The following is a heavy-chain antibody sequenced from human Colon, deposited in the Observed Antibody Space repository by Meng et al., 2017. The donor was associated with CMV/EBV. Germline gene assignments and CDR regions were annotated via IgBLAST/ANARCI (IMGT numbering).Heavy chain of an antibody. V-gene: IGHV4-59*11. CDR3: ARCGHGGTYYIDH. Sequence: GSLRLSCSVSGGSMGPHYWSWIRQSPGKGLEWIGSIYYSGSTIQDPSLQSRVTLSVDTSKNQFSLQMRSVTAADTAVYFCARCGHGGTYYIDHWGQGTLVTVSS. J-gene: IGHJ4*02. CDR1: GGSMGPHY. CDR2: IYYSGST. D-gene: IGHD1-26*01.